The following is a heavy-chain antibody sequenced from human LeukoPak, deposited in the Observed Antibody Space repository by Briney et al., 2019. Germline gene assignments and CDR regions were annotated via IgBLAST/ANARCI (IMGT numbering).Heavy chain of an antibody. D-gene: IGHD2-15*01. CDR2: IIPIFGTA. CDR1: GGTFSSYA. Sequence: SVKVSCKASGGTFSSYAISWVRQAPGQGLEWMGGIIPIFGTANYAQKFQGRVTITTDDSTSTAYMELSSLRSEDTAVYYCARVRWRDYYYTDVWGKGTTVTVSS. J-gene: IGHJ6*03. CDR3: ARVRWRDYYYTDV. V-gene: IGHV1-69*05.